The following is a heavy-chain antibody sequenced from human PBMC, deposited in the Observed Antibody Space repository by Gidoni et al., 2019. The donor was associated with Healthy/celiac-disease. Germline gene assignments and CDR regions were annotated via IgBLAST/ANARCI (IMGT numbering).Heavy chain of an antibody. D-gene: IGHD1-26*01. CDR3: AKEGGDYLDY. Sequence: EVQRLESGGGLVEPGGSLRLCCAASGFTFSSYAMSWVRQAPGKGLVWVSAISGSGGSTYYADSVKGRFTISRDNSKNTLYLQMNSLRAEDTAVYYCAKEGGDYLDYWGQGTLVTVSS. CDR2: ISGSGGST. J-gene: IGHJ4*02. CDR1: GFTFSSYA. V-gene: IGHV3-23*01.